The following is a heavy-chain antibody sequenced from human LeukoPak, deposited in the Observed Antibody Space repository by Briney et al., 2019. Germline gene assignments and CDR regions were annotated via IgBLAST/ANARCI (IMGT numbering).Heavy chain of an antibody. CDR2: INQDGSEK. J-gene: IGHJ6*02. CDR1: GFTFSNSW. Sequence: GGSLRLSCGASGFTFSNSWMSWVRQAPGKGLEWVANINQDGSEKYYVDSVEGRFTISRDNTKNSLYLQMNSLRAEDTAVYYCARGHYGMDVWGQGTTVTVSS. CDR3: ARGHYGMDV. V-gene: IGHV3-7*05.